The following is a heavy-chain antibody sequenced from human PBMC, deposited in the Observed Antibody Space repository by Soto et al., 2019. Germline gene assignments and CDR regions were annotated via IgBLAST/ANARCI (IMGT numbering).Heavy chain of an antibody. J-gene: IGHJ3*01. CDR1: GFTFSGHA. V-gene: IGHV3-23*01. Sequence: EVQLLESGGGLVQPGGSLRLSCVASGFTFSGHAMSWVRQGPGKGPEWVAGSNKSGGRTFYAGSVKGRLTISRDNSKNTLYLQISSLRADDTAVFDCANGWSSVDYPYAFDLWGQGAVVTVSS. CDR2: SNKSGGRT. D-gene: IGHD4-17*01. CDR3: ANGWSSVDYPYAFDL.